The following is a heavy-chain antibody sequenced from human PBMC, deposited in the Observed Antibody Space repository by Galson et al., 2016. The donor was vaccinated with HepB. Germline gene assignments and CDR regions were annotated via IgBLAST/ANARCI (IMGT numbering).Heavy chain of an antibody. Sequence: SVKVSCKASGGTFRTYLMSWVRQAPGQGLEWMGGIIPIFGAAHYAQKFQGRVTITADESTNIAYMELSSLRSEDTAVYYCARGLPGRLYLRDEYYNYYGIDVWGQGTMVTVAS. D-gene: IGHD2/OR15-2a*01. V-gene: IGHV1-69*13. J-gene: IGHJ6*02. CDR3: ARGLPGRLYLRDEYYNYYGIDV. CDR2: IIPIFGAA. CDR1: GGTFRTYL.